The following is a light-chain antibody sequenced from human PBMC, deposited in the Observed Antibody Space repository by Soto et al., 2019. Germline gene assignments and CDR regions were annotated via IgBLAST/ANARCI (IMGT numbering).Light chain of an antibody. J-gene: IGKJ1*01. V-gene: IGKV1-5*03. CDR3: QQYNSYLWT. Sequence: DIQMTQSPSTLSASVGDRVTITCRASQSISSWLAWYQQKPGKAPNLLIYTASSLATGVPSRFSGSGSGTEFTLTISSLQPDDFATYYCQQYNSYLWTFGQGTKVEIK. CDR1: QSISSW. CDR2: TAS.